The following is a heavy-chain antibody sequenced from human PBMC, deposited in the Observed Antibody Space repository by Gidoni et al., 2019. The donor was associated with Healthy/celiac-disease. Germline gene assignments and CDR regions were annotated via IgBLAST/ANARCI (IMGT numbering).Heavy chain of an antibody. CDR1: GCPFDDYA. CDR3: AKDQTGYSSGSFDY. J-gene: IGHJ4*02. D-gene: IGHD6-19*01. CDR2: ISWNSGSI. Sequence: EVQLVESGGGLVQPGRSLRLSCAASGCPFDDYAMHWVRQAPGKGLEWVSGISWNSGSIGYADSVKGRFTISRDNAKNSLYLQMNSLRAEDTALYYCAKDQTGYSSGSFDYWGQGTLVTVSS. V-gene: IGHV3-9*01.